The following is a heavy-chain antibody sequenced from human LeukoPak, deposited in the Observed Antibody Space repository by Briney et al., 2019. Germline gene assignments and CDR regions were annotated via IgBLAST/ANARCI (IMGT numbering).Heavy chain of an antibody. V-gene: IGHV1-2*02. CDR2: ISPNSGGT. CDR3: ARDIGDYDFWSGYPY. CDR1: GYTFTGYY. D-gene: IGHD3-3*01. J-gene: IGHJ4*02. Sequence: ASVKVSCKASGYTFTGYYMHWVRQAPGQGLEWMGWISPNSGGTNYAQKFQGRVTMTRDTSISTAYMELSRLRSDDTAVYYCARDIGDYDFWSGYPYWGQGTLVTVSS.